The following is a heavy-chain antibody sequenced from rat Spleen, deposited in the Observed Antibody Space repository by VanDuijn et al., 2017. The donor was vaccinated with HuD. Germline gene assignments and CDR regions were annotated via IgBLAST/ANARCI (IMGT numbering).Heavy chain of an antibody. D-gene: IGHD1-11*01. Sequence: EVQLVESDGGLVQPGGSLKLSCVVSGFNFSDYYMAWVRQAPTKGLEWVATISSDGGRNFYRDSVKGRFTISRDNAKSSLYLQMDSLRSEDTATYYCARPTEGIAWFVYWGQGTLVTVSS. J-gene: IGHJ3*01. CDR1: GFNFSDYY. CDR3: ARPTEGIAWFVY. CDR2: ISSDGGRN. V-gene: IGHV5-29*01.